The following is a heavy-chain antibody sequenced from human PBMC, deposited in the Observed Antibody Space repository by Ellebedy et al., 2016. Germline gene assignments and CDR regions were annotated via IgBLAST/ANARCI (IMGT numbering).Heavy chain of an antibody. J-gene: IGHJ6*02. CDR1: GFSLSTSGVG. CDR3: AHREMVYAPYYYYGMDV. D-gene: IGHD2-8*01. CDR2: IYWNDDK. V-gene: IGHV2-5*01. Sequence: SGPTLVXPTHTLTLPCTFSGFSLSTSGVGVGWIRQPPGKALEWLALIYWNDDKRYSPSLKSRLTITKDTSKNQVVLTMTNMDPVDTATYYCAHREMVYAPYYYYGMDVWGQGTTVTVSS.